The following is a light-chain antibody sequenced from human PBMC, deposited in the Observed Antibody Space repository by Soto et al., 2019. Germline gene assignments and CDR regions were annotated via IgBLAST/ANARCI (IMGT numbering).Light chain of an antibody. V-gene: IGKV1-5*03. Sequence: DIQMTQFPSTLSASVGERVTITCRASHSIDDWLAWYQQKPGKAPKLLIYKASTLESGVPARFSGRTSGREFTLTISSLQPDDFATYYCQQHSDYPLTFGGGTKVDI. CDR3: QQHSDYPLT. CDR1: HSIDDW. CDR2: KAS. J-gene: IGKJ4*01.